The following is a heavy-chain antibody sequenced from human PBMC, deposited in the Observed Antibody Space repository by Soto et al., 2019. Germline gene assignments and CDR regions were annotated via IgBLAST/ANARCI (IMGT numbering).Heavy chain of an antibody. Sequence: QAQLVQSGAEVKKPGASVKVSCKASGYTFTSYAMHWVRQAPGQRLEWMGWINAGNGNTKYSQKFQGRVTITRDTSASTAYMELSSLRSEDTAVYYCARSKSTTVKSFGWYFDLWGRGTLVTVSS. J-gene: IGHJ2*01. CDR1: GYTFTSYA. CDR2: INAGNGNT. D-gene: IGHD4-17*01. CDR3: ARSKSTTVKSFGWYFDL. V-gene: IGHV1-3*01.